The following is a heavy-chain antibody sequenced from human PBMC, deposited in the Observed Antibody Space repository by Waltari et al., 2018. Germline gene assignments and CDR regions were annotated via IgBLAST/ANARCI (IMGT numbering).Heavy chain of an antibody. J-gene: IGHJ3*02. CDR3: ARDRRNWNYEDXFDI. CDR1: GFTFSSYS. Sequence: EVQLVESGGGLVQPGGSLRLSCAASGFTFSSYSMNWVRQAPGKGLEWVSYISSSSSTIYYADSVXGRFTISRDNAXNSLYLQMNSLRAEDTAVYYCARDRRNWNYEDXFDIWGQGTXVXVSS. V-gene: IGHV3-48*01. D-gene: IGHD1-7*01. CDR2: ISSSSSTI.